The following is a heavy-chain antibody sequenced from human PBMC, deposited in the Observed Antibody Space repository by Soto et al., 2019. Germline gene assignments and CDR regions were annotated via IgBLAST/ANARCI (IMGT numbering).Heavy chain of an antibody. Sequence: QVQLQESGPGLVKPSETLSLTCTVSGGSISSYYWSWIRQPPGKGLEWIGYIYYSGSTNYNPSLKSRVTISVDTSKNQFSLKLSSVTAADTAVYYCARDFWGGFDYWGQGTLVTVSS. CDR3: ARDFWGGFDY. J-gene: IGHJ4*02. D-gene: IGHD3-16*01. CDR2: IYYSGST. V-gene: IGHV4-59*01. CDR1: GGSISSYY.